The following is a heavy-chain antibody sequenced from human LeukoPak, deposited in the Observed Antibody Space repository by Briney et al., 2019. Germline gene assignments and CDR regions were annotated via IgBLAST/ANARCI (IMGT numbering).Heavy chain of an antibody. CDR2: IYYSGST. CDR3: ARDRDGDYFDY. J-gene: IGHJ4*02. CDR1: GGSISSYY. V-gene: IGHV4-59*01. Sequence: PSXXLSLTCTVSGGSISSYYWSWIRQPPGKGLEWIGYIYYSGSTNYNTSLKSGVTISVEKSKNQFSLNLSSVTAADTAVYYCARDRDGDYFDYWGQGTLVTVSS. D-gene: IGHD4-17*01.